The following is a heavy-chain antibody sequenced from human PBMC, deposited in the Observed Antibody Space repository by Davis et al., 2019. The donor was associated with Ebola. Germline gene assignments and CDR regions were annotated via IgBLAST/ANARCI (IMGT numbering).Heavy chain of an antibody. CDR3: AKDEGFYYDSNVSGY. D-gene: IGHD3-22*01. CDR1: GFTFSSYG. Sequence: GESLKISCAASGFTFSSYGMHWVRQAPGKGLEWVAVISYDGSNKYYADSVKGRFTISRDNSKNTLYLQMNSLRAEDTAVYYCAKDEGFYYDSNVSGYWGQGTLVTVSS. V-gene: IGHV3-30*18. J-gene: IGHJ4*02. CDR2: ISYDGSNK.